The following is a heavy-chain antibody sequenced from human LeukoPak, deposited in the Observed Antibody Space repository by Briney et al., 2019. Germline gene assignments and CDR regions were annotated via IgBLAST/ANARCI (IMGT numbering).Heavy chain of an antibody. D-gene: IGHD3-9*01. V-gene: IGHV7-4-1*02. Sequence: ASVKVSCKASGYTFTSYAMNWVRQAPGQGLEWMGWINTNTGDPTYAQGFTGRFVFSLDTSVSTAYLQISSLKAEDTAVYYCARVEPYYDILTGYPTYYYYGMDVWGQGTTVTVSS. J-gene: IGHJ6*02. CDR1: GYTFTSYA. CDR3: ARVEPYYDILTGYPTYYYYGMDV. CDR2: INTNTGDP.